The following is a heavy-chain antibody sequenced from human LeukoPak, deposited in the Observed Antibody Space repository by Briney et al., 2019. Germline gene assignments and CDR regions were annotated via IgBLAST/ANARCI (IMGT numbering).Heavy chain of an antibody. V-gene: IGHV4-38-2*02. CDR2: IYHSGST. CDR3: ASPSWEYFDL. J-gene: IGHJ2*01. D-gene: IGHD1-26*01. CDR1: GYSISSGYY. Sequence: SETLSLTCTVSGYSISSGYYWGWIRQPPGKGLEWIGSIYHSGSTYYNPSLKSRVTISVDTSKNQFSLKLSSVTAADTVVYYCASPSWEYFDLWGRGTLVTVSS.